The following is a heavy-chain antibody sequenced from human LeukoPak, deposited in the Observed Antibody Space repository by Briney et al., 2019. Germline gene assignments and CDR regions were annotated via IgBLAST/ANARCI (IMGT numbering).Heavy chain of an antibody. J-gene: IGHJ6*03. D-gene: IGHD1-26*01. V-gene: IGHV4-30-4*07. CDR3: ARDFYIYVGVGYYYMDV. CDR2: ISYSGST. Sequence: SETLSLTCAVSGGSISSGGYSWSWIRQPPGKGLEWIGYISYSGSTYYNPSLKSRVTMSVDTSKNQFSLKLSSVTAADTAVYYCARDFYIYVGVGYYYMDVWGKGTTVTISS. CDR1: GGSISSGGYS.